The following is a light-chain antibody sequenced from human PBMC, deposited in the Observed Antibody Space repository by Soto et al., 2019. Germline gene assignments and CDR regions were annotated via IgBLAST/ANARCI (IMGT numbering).Light chain of an antibody. CDR1: QSVSSSY. V-gene: IGKV3-20*01. J-gene: IGKJ1*01. Sequence: ESVLTQSPGTLSLSPGEKATLSCRASQSVSSSYLDWYQQKPGQAPRLLIYGASSRATGIPDRFSGSGSGTDFTLTVSSLEPDDFAVSYCQQFGSSSWTFGQGTKVEI. CDR2: GAS. CDR3: QQFGSSSWT.